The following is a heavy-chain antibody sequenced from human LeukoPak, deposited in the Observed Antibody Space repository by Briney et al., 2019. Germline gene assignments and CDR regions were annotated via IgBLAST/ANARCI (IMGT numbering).Heavy chain of an antibody. CDR2: IYHSGST. V-gene: IGHV4-38-2*02. CDR3: ARHRRPGYSSSWYVPLDV. J-gene: IGHJ6*04. Sequence: PSETLSLTCTVSGYSISSGYYWGWIRQPPGKGLEWIGSIYHSGSTYYNPSLKSRVTISVDTSKNQFSLKLSSVTAADTAVYYCARHRRPGYSSSWYVPLDVWGKGTTVTISS. CDR1: GYSISSGYY. D-gene: IGHD6-13*01.